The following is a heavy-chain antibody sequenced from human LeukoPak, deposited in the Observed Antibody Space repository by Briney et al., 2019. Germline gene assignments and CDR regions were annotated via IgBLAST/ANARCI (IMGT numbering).Heavy chain of an antibody. J-gene: IGHJ4*02. D-gene: IGHD6-13*01. CDR3: ARAAAGTGTLDY. Sequence: PGGSLRLSCAASGFTFSSYEMNWVRQAPGKGLEWVSYISSSGSTIYYADSVKGRFTISRDNAKNSLYLQMNSLRAEDTAVYYCARAAAGTGTLDYWGQGTLVTVSS. CDR1: GFTFSSYE. CDR2: ISSSGSTI. V-gene: IGHV3-48*03.